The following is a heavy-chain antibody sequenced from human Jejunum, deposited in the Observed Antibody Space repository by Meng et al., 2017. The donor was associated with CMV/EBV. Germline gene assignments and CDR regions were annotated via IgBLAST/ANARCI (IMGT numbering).Heavy chain of an antibody. Sequence: TGTASGYTFNGYYMRWVRQAPGEGMGWMGWITRNSGDTNVAPKWHDGVTMTRDTTINTAFIGLSRLRFDDTAVYCCAVGTGPRFQHWGQGTLVTVSS. V-gene: IGHV1-2*02. CDR3: AVGTGPRFQH. CDR1: GYTFNGYY. D-gene: IGHD1-1*01. J-gene: IGHJ1*01. CDR2: ITRNSGDT.